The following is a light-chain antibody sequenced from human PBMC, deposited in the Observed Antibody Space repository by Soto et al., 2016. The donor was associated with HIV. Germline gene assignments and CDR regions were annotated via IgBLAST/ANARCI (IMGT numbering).Light chain of an antibody. Sequence: SYELTQAPSVSVSPGQTARITCSGDLLPKQYTYWYQQKPGQAPVLVIQKDSERPSGIPERFSGSSSGTIVTLTISGVQAEDEADYYCQSADSSGTHWVFGGGTKVDRP. CDR2: KDS. CDR1: LLPKQY. CDR3: QSADSSGTHWV. J-gene: IGLJ3*02. V-gene: IGLV3-25*03.